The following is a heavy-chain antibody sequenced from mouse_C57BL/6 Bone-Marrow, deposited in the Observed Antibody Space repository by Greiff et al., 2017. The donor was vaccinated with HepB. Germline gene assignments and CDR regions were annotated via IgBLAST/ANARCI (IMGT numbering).Heavy chain of an antibody. CDR3: ARKKGGY. Sequence: DVQLQESGPGLVKPSQSLSLTCSVTGYSITSGYYWNWIRQFPGNKLEWMGYISYDGSNNYNPSLKNRISITRDTSKNQFFLKLNSVTTEDTATYYCARKKGGYWGQGTTLTVSS. CDR2: ISYDGSN. V-gene: IGHV3-6*01. J-gene: IGHJ2*01. CDR1: GYSITSGYY.